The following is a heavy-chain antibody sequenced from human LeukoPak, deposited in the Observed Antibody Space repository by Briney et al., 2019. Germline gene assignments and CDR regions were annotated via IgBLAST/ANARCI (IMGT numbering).Heavy chain of an antibody. D-gene: IGHD6-13*01. CDR1: GFTFSSFG. CDR3: AKAPGGSSWYFDY. J-gene: IGHJ4*02. CDR2: IRFDGSKK. Sequence: GGSLRLSCAASGFTFSSFGMHWVRQAPGKGLEWEAFIRFDGSKKYYVDSVKGRFTISRDNSKNSLFLQMNSLRTEDTALYYCAKAPGGSSWYFDYWGQGILVTVSS. V-gene: IGHV3-30*02.